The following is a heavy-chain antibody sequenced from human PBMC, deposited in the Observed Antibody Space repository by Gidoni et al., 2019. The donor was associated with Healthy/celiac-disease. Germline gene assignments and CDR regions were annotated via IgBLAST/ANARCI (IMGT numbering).Heavy chain of an antibody. CDR2: IWYDGSNK. CDR3: AREACSSTSCYVFDY. CDR1: GFTFSSYG. J-gene: IGHJ4*02. V-gene: IGHV3-33*01. D-gene: IGHD2-2*01. Sequence: QVQLVESGGGVVQPGRSLRLSCAASGFTFSSYGMHGVRQAPGKGLEWVAVIWYDGSNKYYADSVKGRFTISRDNSKNTLYLQMNSLRAEDTAVYYCAREACSSTSCYVFDYWGQGTLVTVSS.